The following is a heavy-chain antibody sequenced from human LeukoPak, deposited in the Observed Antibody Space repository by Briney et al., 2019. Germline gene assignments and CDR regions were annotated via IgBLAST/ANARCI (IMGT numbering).Heavy chain of an antibody. V-gene: IGHV3-30-3*01. D-gene: IGHD6-19*01. Sequence: GGSLRLSCAASGFTFSSYAMHWVRQAPGKGLKWVAVISYDGSNKYYADSVKGRFTISRDNSKNTLYLQMNSLRAEDTAVYYCARDWANSSGWSGFDYWGQGTLVTVSS. CDR1: GFTFSSYA. J-gene: IGHJ4*02. CDR2: ISYDGSNK. CDR3: ARDWANSSGWSGFDY.